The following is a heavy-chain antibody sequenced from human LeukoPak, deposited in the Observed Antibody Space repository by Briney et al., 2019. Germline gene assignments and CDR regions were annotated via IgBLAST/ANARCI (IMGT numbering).Heavy chain of an antibody. CDR3: ARDFGRTSDWQPRLYYGMDV. Sequence: GGSLRLSCAASGXTFKSYTMNWVRQAPGKGLEWVSSITSSLSYISYADSVKGRFTISRDNAKNSLSLQMNSLRAEDTAVYYCARDFGRTSDWQPRLYYGMDVWGQGTTVTVSS. CDR1: GXTFKSYT. V-gene: IGHV3-21*01. D-gene: IGHD2-2*01. CDR2: ITSSLSYI. J-gene: IGHJ6*02.